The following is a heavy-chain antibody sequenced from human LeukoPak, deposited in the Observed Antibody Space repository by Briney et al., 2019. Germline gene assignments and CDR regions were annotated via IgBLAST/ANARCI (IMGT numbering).Heavy chain of an antibody. V-gene: IGHV3-7*01. J-gene: IGHJ4*02. CDR1: GFTCGKYW. CDR3: ARDERYFDY. CDR2: IKQDGSEK. Sequence: GVSVRLACTASGFTCGKYWVIGVRQAPGKGLEWVANIKQDGSEKYYVDSVKGRFTISRDNAKNSLYLQMNSLRAEDTAVYYCARDERYFDYWGQGTLVTVSS.